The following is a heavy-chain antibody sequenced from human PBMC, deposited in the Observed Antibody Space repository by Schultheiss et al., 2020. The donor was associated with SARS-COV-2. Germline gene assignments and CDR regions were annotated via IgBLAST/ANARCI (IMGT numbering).Heavy chain of an antibody. CDR2: ISSSSSTI. J-gene: IGHJ6*03. D-gene: IGHD2-2*01. Sequence: GGSLRLSCAASGFTFSSYSMNWVRQAPGKGLEWVSYISSSSSTIYYADSVKGRFTISRDNAKNSLYLQMNSLRAEDTAVYYCARSPPEVSSPKGYYYYMDVWGKGTTVTVSS. CDR1: GFTFSSYS. CDR3: ARSPPEVSSPKGYYYYMDV. V-gene: IGHV3-48*01.